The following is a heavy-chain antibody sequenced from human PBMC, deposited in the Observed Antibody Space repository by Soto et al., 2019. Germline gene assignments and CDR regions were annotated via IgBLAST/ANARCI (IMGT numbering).Heavy chain of an antibody. J-gene: IGHJ4*02. D-gene: IGHD3-16*01. V-gene: IGHV3-74*01. Sequence: PGGSLRLSCAASGFTFSSYWMHWARQAPGKGLVWLSHIDSDGSSTTYADSVKGRFTISRDNAKNMVYLQMTNMDPVDTATYYCAHRRLNADFDYWGQGTLVTVSS. CDR3: AHRRLNADFDY. CDR1: GFTFSSYW. CDR2: IDSDGSST.